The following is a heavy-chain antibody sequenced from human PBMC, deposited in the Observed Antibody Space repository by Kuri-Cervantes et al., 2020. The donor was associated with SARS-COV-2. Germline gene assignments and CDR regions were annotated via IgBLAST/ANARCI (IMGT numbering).Heavy chain of an antibody. CDR3: AKVVSYRYYYYTDV. D-gene: IGHD1-26*01. Sequence: GGSLRLSCAVSGFTVSSNYMSWVRQAPGKGLEWVSIIYSCGSTDNADSVKGRFTISRDNSKNTLYLQMNSLRAEDTAVYYCAKVVSYRYYYYTDVWGKGTTVTVSS. CDR2: IYSCGST. CDR1: GFTVSSNY. J-gene: IGHJ6*03. V-gene: IGHV3-66*03.